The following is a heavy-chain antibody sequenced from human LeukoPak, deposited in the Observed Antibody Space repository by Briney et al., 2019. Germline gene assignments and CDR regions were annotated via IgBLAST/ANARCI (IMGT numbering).Heavy chain of an antibody. D-gene: IGHD3-22*01. CDR2: ISSSSSYI. J-gene: IGHJ4*02. CDR1: GFTFSSYS. CDR3: ARDQDSSGSPLDY. Sequence: GGSLRLSCAASGFTFSSYSMNWVRQAPGKGLEWVSSISSSSSYIYYADSVKGRFTISRDNAKNSLYLQMNSLGAEDTAVYYCARDQDSSGSPLDYWGQGTLVTVSS. V-gene: IGHV3-21*01.